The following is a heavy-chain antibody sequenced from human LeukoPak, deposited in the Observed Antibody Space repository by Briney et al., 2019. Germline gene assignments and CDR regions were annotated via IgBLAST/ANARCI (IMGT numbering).Heavy chain of an antibody. CDR2: IIPIFGTA. D-gene: IGHD3-22*01. J-gene: IGHJ4*02. CDR3: ARGWDYDSGGRPTAYVY. CDR1: GGTFSSYA. V-gene: IGHV1-69*01. Sequence: SVKVSCKASGGTFSSYAISWVRQAPGQGLEWMGGIIPIFGTANYAQKFQGRVTITADESTSTAYMELSSLRSEDTAIYYCARGWDYDSGGRPTAYVYWGQGTLVSVSS.